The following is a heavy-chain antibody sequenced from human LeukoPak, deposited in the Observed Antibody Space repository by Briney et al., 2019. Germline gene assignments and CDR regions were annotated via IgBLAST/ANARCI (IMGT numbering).Heavy chain of an antibody. D-gene: IGHD1-26*01. J-gene: IGHJ4*02. CDR3: AHNMAATYKGFDY. CDR1: GFSLNTDGVG. CDR2: IYWDDDK. V-gene: IGHV2-5*02. Sequence: SAPTLVKPTQSLTLTCTVSGFSLNTDGVGVDWIRQPPGKALTWFALIYWDDDKRYSPSLKSRLTIAKDTSKNQVVLTITSMDPVDTGTYYCAHNMAATYKGFDYWGQGTLVTVSS.